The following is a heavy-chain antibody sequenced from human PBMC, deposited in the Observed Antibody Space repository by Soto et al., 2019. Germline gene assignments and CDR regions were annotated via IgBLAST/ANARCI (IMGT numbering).Heavy chain of an antibody. D-gene: IGHD1-26*01. CDR2: VYPGDSDT. Sequence: EVQLVQSGAEVKKPGESLKISCQGSGYSFTSHWIGWVRQKPGKGLEWMGFVYPGDSDTRYSPSFQGQVTISADKSSTTAFLQWSGLKASDTAMYFCVRHQGGGGAATPFDFWGQGTLVTVSS. CDR3: VRHQGGGGAATPFDF. CDR1: GYSFTSHW. V-gene: IGHV5-51*01. J-gene: IGHJ4*02.